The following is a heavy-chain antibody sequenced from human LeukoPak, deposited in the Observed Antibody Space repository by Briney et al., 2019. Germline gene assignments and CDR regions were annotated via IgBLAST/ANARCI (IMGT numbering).Heavy chain of an antibody. V-gene: IGHV4-34*01. CDR3: VRAYYDSSGLDY. CDR2: INHSGST. Sequence: PSETLSLTCAVYGGSFSGYYWSWIRQPPGKGLEWIGEINHSGSTNYNPSLKSRVTISVDTSKNQFSLKLSSVTAADTAVYYCVRAYYDSSGLDYWGQGTLVTVSS. CDR1: GGSFSGYY. D-gene: IGHD3-22*01. J-gene: IGHJ4*02.